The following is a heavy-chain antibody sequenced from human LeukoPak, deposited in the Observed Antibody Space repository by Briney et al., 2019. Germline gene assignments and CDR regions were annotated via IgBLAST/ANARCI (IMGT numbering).Heavy chain of an antibody. V-gene: IGHV4-59*01. CDR2: IYYSGST. D-gene: IGHD3-3*01. CDR1: GGSISSYY. J-gene: IGHJ4*02. Sequence: PSETLSLTCTVSGGSISSYYRSWIRQPPGKGLEWIGYIYYSGSTNYNPSLKSRVTISVDTSKNQFSLKLGSVTAADTAVYYCAGFGVVNPFDYWGQGTLVTVSS. CDR3: AGFGVVNPFDY.